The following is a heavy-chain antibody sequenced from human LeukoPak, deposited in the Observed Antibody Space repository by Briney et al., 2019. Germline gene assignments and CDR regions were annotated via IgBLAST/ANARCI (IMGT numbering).Heavy chain of an antibody. Sequence: SETLSLTCTVSGGSISSYYWSWIRQPPGKGLEWIGYIYYSGSTNYNPSLKSRVTISVDTSKNQFSLKLSSVTAADTAVYYCASGIAAAGKYYYYYGMDVWGQGTTVTVSS. V-gene: IGHV4-59*01. D-gene: IGHD6-13*01. CDR2: IYYSGST. CDR1: GGSISSYY. CDR3: ASGIAAAGKYYYYYGMDV. J-gene: IGHJ6*02.